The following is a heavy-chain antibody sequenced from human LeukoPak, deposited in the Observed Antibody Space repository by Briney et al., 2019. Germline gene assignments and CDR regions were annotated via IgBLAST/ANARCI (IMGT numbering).Heavy chain of an antibody. CDR2: IYHSGST. Sequence: SKTLSLTCTVPGYSISSGYYWGWIRQPPGKGLEWIGEIYHSGSTNYNPSLKSRVTISVDKSKNQFSLKLSSVTAADTAVYYCASYGDYPVAFDIWGQGTMVTVSS. J-gene: IGHJ3*02. CDR1: GYSISSGYY. V-gene: IGHV4-38-2*02. D-gene: IGHD4-17*01. CDR3: ASYGDYPVAFDI.